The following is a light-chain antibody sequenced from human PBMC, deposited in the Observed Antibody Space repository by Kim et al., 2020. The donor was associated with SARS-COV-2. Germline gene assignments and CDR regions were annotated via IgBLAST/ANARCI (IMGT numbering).Light chain of an antibody. J-gene: IGKJ2*01. V-gene: IGKV3-15*01. CDR1: QSVSHN. CDR3: HHYNDWPPGDT. Sequence: YPGERASLSCRASQSVSHNLAWYQHKPCRPPRLRIYGASTRATCVPARVSGSGSGTDFTLTVSSLQSEDFAVYYCHHYNDWPPGDTFGQGTKLEI. CDR2: GAS.